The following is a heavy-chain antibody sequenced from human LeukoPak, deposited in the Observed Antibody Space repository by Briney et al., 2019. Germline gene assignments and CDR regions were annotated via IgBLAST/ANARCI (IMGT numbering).Heavy chain of an antibody. V-gene: IGHV3-7*03. D-gene: IGHD3-16*01. CDR1: GFTFSVYW. Sequence: PGGSLRLSCAASGFTFSVYWLNWARKAPGKGLEWVASINHSGNVNYYVDSVKGRFTISRDNAKNSLYLQMSNLRAEDTAVYFRARGGGLDVWGQGATVTVSS. CDR3: ARGGGLDV. CDR2: INHSGNVN. J-gene: IGHJ6*02.